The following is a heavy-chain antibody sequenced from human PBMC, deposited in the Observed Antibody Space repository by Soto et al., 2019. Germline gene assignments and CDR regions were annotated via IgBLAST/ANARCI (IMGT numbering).Heavy chain of an antibody. Sequence: EVQLVESGGGLVKPGGSLRLSCAASGFTFTHAWMHWVRQAPGKGLEWVGRIRSKTDGGTADYAAPVKGRFTISRDDSKNTLFLQMDSLRIDDTAVFYWATSSVGFFYYYYGLDVWGQGTTVTVSS. CDR2: IRSKTDGGTA. D-gene: IGHD3-10*01. CDR3: ATSSVGFFYYYYGLDV. J-gene: IGHJ6*02. V-gene: IGHV3-15*07. CDR1: GFTFTHAW.